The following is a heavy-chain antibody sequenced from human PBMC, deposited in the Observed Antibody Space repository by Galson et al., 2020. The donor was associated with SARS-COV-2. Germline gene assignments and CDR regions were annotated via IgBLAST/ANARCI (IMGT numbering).Heavy chain of an antibody. CDR2: ISAYNGNT. Sequence: ASAKVSCQASGYTFTSYGISWVRQAPGQGLERMGWISAYNGNTNYAQKPQGRVTMTTDTSTSTAYMELRSLRSDDTAVYYCARGGTSFGSDYWGQGTLVTVSS. J-gene: IGHJ4*02. V-gene: IGHV1-18*01. CDR1: GYTFTSYG. CDR3: ARGGTSFGSDY. D-gene: IGHD2-2*01.